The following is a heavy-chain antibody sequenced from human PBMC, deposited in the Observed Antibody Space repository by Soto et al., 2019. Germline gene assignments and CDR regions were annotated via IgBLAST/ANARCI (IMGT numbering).Heavy chain of an antibody. D-gene: IGHD6-19*01. V-gene: IGHV1-69*01. CDR2: IIPIFGTA. Sequence: QAQLEQSGGEVKKPGSSVKVSCKASRVAFSKFIVTGVRQAPGLGLEWVGGIIPIFGTANYAQKFQGRVTITADESTSTSYMEVNNLRSEDTAVYYCAKVRYSSPMGYYYGMDVWGQGTTVTVSS. J-gene: IGHJ6*02. CDR1: RVAFSKFI. CDR3: AKVRYSSPMGYYYGMDV.